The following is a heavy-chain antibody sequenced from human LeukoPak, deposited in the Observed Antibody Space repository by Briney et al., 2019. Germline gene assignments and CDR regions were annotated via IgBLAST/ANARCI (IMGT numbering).Heavy chain of an antibody. J-gene: IGHJ6*03. CDR3: AKNPYGDYVLDYYYYMDV. CDR1: GFPFRSCA. D-gene: IGHD4-17*01. CDR2: IRYDGSYK. Sequence: PGGSLRLSCAASGFPFRSCAMHWVRQAPGKGLEWVAFIRYDGSYKYYADSVKGRFTISRDNSKNTLSLQMNSLRAEDTAVYYCAKNPYGDYVLDYYYYMDVWGKGTTVTISS. V-gene: IGHV3-30*02.